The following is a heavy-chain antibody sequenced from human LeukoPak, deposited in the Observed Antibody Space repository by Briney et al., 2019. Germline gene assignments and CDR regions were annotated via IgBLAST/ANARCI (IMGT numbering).Heavy chain of an antibody. J-gene: IGHJ4*02. D-gene: IGHD2-15*01. CDR2: IYYSGST. V-gene: IGHV4-59*01. Sequence: SETLSLTCTVSGGSISSYYWSWIRQPPGKGLEWIGYIYYSGSTNYNPSLKSRVTISVDTSKNQFSLKVSSVTAADTAVYYCARGGGYCSGGGCYHLDYWGQGTLVTVSS. CDR1: GGSISSYY. CDR3: ARGGGYCSGGGCYHLDY.